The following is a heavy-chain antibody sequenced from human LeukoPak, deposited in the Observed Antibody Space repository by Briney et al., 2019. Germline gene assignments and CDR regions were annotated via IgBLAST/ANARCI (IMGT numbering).Heavy chain of an antibody. D-gene: IGHD3-22*01. CDR2: INPDSGGP. Sequence: GASVKVSCKASGYTFTDYYMHWVRQAPGQGFEWMGWINPDSGGPNYAQKFQDRVTMTRDTSISTAYMERSWLRSDDTAVYYCVRESRGILNYFDYWGQGTLVTVSS. CDR3: VRESRGILNYFDY. CDR1: GYTFTDYY. J-gene: IGHJ4*02. V-gene: IGHV1-2*02.